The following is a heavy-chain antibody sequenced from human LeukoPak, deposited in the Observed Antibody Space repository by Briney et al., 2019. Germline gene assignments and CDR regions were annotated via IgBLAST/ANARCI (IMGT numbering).Heavy chain of an antibody. Sequence: SETLSLTCTVSGGSISSYYWSWIRQPAGKGLEWIGRIYNSGSNNYNPPLKSRVTMSVDTSKNQFSLKLSSVTAADTAMYYCAREVADYGGYYYYHYMDVWGKGTTVTISS. V-gene: IGHV4-4*07. D-gene: IGHD4-23*01. CDR1: GGSISSYY. CDR3: AREVADYGGYYYYHYMDV. CDR2: IYNSGSN. J-gene: IGHJ6*03.